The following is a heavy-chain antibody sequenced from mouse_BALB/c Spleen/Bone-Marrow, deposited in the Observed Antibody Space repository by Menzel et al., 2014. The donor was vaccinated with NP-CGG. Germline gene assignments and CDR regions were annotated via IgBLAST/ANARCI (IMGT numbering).Heavy chain of an antibody. V-gene: IGHV1S127*01. CDR2: IDPSDSYT. CDR3: TRGDYDWYFDV. D-gene: IGHD2-4*01. Sequence: QVQLQQSGAELVKPGASVKMSCKASGYTFTSYWMHWVKQRPGQGLEWIGVIDPSDSYTSYNQKFKGKATLTVDTSSSTAYMQLSSLTSEDSAAYCCTRGDYDWYFDVWGAGTTVTVSS. J-gene: IGHJ1*01. CDR1: GYTFTSYW.